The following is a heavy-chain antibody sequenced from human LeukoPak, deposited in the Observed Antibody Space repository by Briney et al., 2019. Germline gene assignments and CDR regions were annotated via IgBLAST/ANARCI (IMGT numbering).Heavy chain of an antibody. CDR2: INWNGDST. Sequence: PGGSLRLSCAASGFEFGDHGMSWVRQRPGKGLEWVAGINWNGDSTGYGDSVRGRFTISRDNAKNSLYLQMNSLRAEDTAVYYCARDSSSWSLTFDYWGQGTLVTVSS. V-gene: IGHV3-20*04. CDR3: ARDSSSWSLTFDY. CDR1: GFEFGDHG. J-gene: IGHJ4*02. D-gene: IGHD6-13*01.